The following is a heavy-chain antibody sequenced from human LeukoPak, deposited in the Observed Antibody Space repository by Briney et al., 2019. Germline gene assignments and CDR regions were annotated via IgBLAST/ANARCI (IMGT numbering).Heavy chain of an antibody. CDR1: GFSFSDYW. CDR2: IKQDGSEK. Sequence: GGSLRLSCVASGFSFSDYWMTWVRQAPGKGLEWVANIKQDGSEKNYVDSVKGRFTSSRDNAKNSLYLQVNRLRAEDTAVYYCARGYWNFGLWGRGTQVTVSS. CDR3: ARGYWNFGL. V-gene: IGHV3-7*01. J-gene: IGHJ2*01.